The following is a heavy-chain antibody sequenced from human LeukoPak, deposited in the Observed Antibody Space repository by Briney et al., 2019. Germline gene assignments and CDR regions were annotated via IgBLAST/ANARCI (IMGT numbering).Heavy chain of an antibody. J-gene: IGHJ4*02. D-gene: IGHD6-13*01. V-gene: IGHV3-7*03. CDR3: ARERAEFYSSPYYFDY. Sequence: GGSLRLSCAASEFTFSNFWMGWVRQAPGKGLEWVANIKQDGSEKYYVDSVKGRFTISRDNAKNSLYLQMNSLRAEDTAVYYCARERAEFYSSPYYFDYWGQGTLVTVSS. CDR2: IKQDGSEK. CDR1: EFTFSNFW.